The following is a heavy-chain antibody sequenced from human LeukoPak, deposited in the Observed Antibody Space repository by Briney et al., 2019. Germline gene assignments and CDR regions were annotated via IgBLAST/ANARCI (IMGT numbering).Heavy chain of an antibody. J-gene: IGHJ4*02. CDR1: GGSFSGYY. CDR3: ARGENYYDSIPFDY. CDR2: INHSGST. D-gene: IGHD3-22*01. Sequence: SETLSLTCAVYGGSFSGYYRSWIRQPPGKGLEWIGEINHSGSTNYNPSLKSRVTISVDTSKNQFSLKLSSVTAADTAVYYCARGENYYDSIPFDYWGQGTLVNVSS. V-gene: IGHV4-34*01.